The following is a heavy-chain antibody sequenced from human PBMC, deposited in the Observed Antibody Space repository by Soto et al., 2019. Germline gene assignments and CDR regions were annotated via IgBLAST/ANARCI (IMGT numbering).Heavy chain of an antibody. D-gene: IGHD2-2*01. J-gene: IGHJ6*02. CDR1: GYTFTSYA. CDR3: ARFIYQSGYXSSTSCRSSYYYYGMDV. Sequence: GASVKVSCKASGYTFTSYAMHWVRQTPGQRLEWMGWINAGNGNTKYSQKFQGRVTITRDTSASTAYMELSSLRSEDTAVYYCARFIYQSGYXSSTSCRSSYYYYGMDVWGQGTTVTVSS. CDR2: INAGNGNT. V-gene: IGHV1-3*01.